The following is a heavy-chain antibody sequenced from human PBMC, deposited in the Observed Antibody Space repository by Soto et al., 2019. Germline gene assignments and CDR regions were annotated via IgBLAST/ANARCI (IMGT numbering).Heavy chain of an antibody. CDR2: ISGSGGST. D-gene: IGHD2-15*01. Sequence: GRSLRLSCAASGFTFSSYSMSWVRQAPGEGLEWGSAISGSGGSTYYADSVKGRFTISRDNSKNTLYMQMNSLRAEDTAVYYCAKAFPYDWSGGSCYAPLYYYSGMDVWGQGTTVTV. CDR1: GFTFSSYS. CDR3: AKAFPYDWSGGSCYAPLYYYSGMDV. J-gene: IGHJ6*02. V-gene: IGHV3-23*01.